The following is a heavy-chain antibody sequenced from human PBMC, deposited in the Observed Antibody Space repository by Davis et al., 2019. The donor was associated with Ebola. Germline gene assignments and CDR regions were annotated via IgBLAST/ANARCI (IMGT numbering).Heavy chain of an antibody. CDR2: IVVGSGNT. J-gene: IGHJ3*02. Sequence: SVTVSCKASGFTFTSSAMQWVRQARGQRLEWIGWIVVGSGNTNYAQKFQERVTITRDMSTSTAYMELSSLRSEDTAVYYCAAAKWIQLWLYAFDIWGQGTMVTVSS. CDR1: GFTFTSSA. D-gene: IGHD5-18*01. V-gene: IGHV1-58*02. CDR3: AAAKWIQLWLYAFDI.